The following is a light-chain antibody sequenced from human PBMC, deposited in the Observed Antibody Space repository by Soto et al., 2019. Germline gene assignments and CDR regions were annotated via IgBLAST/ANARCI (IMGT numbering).Light chain of an antibody. CDR3: QHYNYWSPI. J-gene: IGKJ4*01. Sequence: EIVMTQSPATLSVSPGERGTLSCRASQSVSNNLAWYQQKPGQRPRLLIYGASTRATGIPARFSGSGSGTEFTLTISSLQSEDFAVYYCQHYNYWSPIFGGGTMVEIK. CDR2: GAS. CDR1: QSVSNN. V-gene: IGKV3-15*01.